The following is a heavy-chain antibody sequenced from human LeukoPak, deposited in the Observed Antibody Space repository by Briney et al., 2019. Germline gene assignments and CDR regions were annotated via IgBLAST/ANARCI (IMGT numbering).Heavy chain of an antibody. D-gene: IGHD6-6*01. Sequence: ASETLSLTCAVSGGSISSGGYSWSWIRQPPGKGLEWIGYIYHSGSTYYNPSLKSRVTISVDRSKNQFSLKLSSVTAADTAVYYCARDGDSSSSYWYFDLWGRGTLVTVSS. CDR3: ARDGDSSSSYWYFDL. CDR1: GGSISSGGYS. J-gene: IGHJ2*01. CDR2: IYHSGST. V-gene: IGHV4-30-2*01.